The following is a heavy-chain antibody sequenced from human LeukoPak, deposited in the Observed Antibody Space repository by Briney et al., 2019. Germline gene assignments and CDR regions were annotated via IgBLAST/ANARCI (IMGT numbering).Heavy chain of an antibody. CDR3: ARGPQERGYSYGYFDY. CDR2: IIPIFGTA. D-gene: IGHD5-18*01. V-gene: IGHV1-69*05. J-gene: IGHJ4*02. CDR1: GGTFSSYA. Sequence: GASVKVSCKASGGTFSSYAISWVRQAPGQGLEWMGGIIPIFGTANYAQEFQGRVTITTDESTSTAHMELSSLRSEDTAVYYCARGPQERGYSYGYFDYWGQGTLVTVSS.